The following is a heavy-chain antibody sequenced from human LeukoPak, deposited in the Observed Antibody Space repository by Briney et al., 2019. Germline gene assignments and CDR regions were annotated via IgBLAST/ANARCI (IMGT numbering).Heavy chain of an antibody. Sequence: ASVKVSCKVSGYTLTELSMHWVRQAPGKGLEWMGGFGPEDGETIYAQKFQGRVTMTEDTSTDTAYMELSSLRSEDTAVYYCATGGSGKPKGYIWGQGTLVTVSS. V-gene: IGHV1-24*01. CDR1: GYTLTELS. D-gene: IGHD3-10*01. CDR3: ATGGSGKPKGYI. CDR2: FGPEDGET. J-gene: IGHJ4*02.